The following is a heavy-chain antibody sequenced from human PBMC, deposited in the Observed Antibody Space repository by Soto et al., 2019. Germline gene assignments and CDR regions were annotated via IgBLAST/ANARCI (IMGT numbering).Heavy chain of an antibody. CDR3: SREIAAAAAVFYYFEY. J-gene: IGHJ4*02. D-gene: IGHD6-13*01. CDR1: GFTFSTYW. V-gene: IGHV3-7*03. Sequence: EVQLLESGGGLVQPGGSLRLSCAASGFTFSTYWISWVRQAPGKGLEWVANIKEDGSDKYYVDSVKGRFTISRDNAKNSLYLQMNSLRAEDTAVYYCSREIAAAAAVFYYFEYWGQGTLVAVSS. CDR2: IKEDGSDK.